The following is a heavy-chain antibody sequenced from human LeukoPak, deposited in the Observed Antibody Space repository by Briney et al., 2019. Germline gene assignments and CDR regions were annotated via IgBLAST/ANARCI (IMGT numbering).Heavy chain of an antibody. CDR2: ISYDGSNK. CDR1: GFTFSSYG. J-gene: IGHJ4*02. D-gene: IGHD3-22*01. CDR3: ALQYYYDSSGYYENGFDY. Sequence: GRSLRLSCAASGFTFSSYGMHWVRLAPGKGLEWVAVISYDGSNKYYADSVKGRFTISRDNSKNTLYLQMNSLRAEDTAVYYCALQYYYDSSGYYENGFDYWGQGTLVTVSS. V-gene: IGHV3-30*03.